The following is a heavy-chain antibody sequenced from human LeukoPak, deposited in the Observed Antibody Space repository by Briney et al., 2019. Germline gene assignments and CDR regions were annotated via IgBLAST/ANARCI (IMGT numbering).Heavy chain of an antibody. V-gene: IGHV1-69*05. Sequence: SVKVSCKASGGTFSSYAISWVRQAPGQGLEWMGGIIPIFGTANCAQKFQGRVTITTDESTSTAYMELSSLRSEDTAVYYCARDIVGANNWFDPWGQGTLVTVSS. J-gene: IGHJ5*02. CDR1: GGTFSSYA. D-gene: IGHD1-26*01. CDR2: IIPIFGTA. CDR3: ARDIVGANNWFDP.